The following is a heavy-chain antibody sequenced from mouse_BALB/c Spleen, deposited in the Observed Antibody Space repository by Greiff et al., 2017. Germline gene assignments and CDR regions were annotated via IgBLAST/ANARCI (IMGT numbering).Heavy chain of an antibody. CDR2: ISYSGST. CDR3: ASQSGTGFAY. D-gene: IGHD3-1*01. Sequence: VQLQQPGPGLVKPSQSLSLTCTVTGYSITSDYAWNWIRQFPGNKLEWMGNISYSGSTSYKPSLKSRISITRDTSKNPFSLPLNSVTTEDTATYYGASQSGTGFAYWGQGTPVTVSA. J-gene: IGHJ3*01. CDR1: GYSITSDYA. V-gene: IGHV3-2*02.